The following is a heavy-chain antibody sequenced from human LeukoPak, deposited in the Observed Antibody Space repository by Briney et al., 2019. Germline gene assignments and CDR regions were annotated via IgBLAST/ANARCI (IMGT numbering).Heavy chain of an antibody. J-gene: IGHJ4*02. D-gene: IGHD6-19*01. Sequence: GGSLRLSCVASGFTFGDYGMSWVRQAPGKGLEWVAGISWNGGSTGYVDFVKGRFTISRDYAKNSLYLQMNSLRAEDTAFYHCAKGSRTSGDLGQGILVTVSS. CDR2: ISWNGGST. CDR1: GFTFGDYG. V-gene: IGHV3-20*01. CDR3: AKGSRTSGD.